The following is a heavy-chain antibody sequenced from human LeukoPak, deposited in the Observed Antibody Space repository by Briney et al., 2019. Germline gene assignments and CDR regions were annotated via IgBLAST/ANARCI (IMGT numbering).Heavy chain of an antibody. J-gene: IGHJ6*03. V-gene: IGHV1-2*02. D-gene: IGHD6-6*01. Sequence: ASVKVSCKASGYTFTGYYMHWVRQAPGQGLEWMGWINPNSGGTNYAQKFQGRVTTTRDTSISTAYMELSRLRSDDTAVYYCARVYSSSWPYYYYYMDVWGKGTTVTVSS. CDR1: GYTFTGYY. CDR2: INPNSGGT. CDR3: ARVYSSSWPYYYYYMDV.